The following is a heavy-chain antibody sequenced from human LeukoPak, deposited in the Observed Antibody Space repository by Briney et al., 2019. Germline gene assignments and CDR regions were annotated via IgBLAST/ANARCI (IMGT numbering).Heavy chain of an antibody. V-gene: IGHV3-23*01. D-gene: IGHD5-18*01. J-gene: IGHJ4*02. CDR3: AKDIGYNYGHFDY. CDR2: ISGSGGST. Sequence: PGGSLRLSCAASGFTVSSNYMSWVRQAPGKGLEWVSAISGSGGSTYYADSVKGRFTISRDNSKNTLYLQMNSLRAEDTAVYYCAKDIGYNYGHFDYWGQGTLVTVSS. CDR1: GFTVSSNY.